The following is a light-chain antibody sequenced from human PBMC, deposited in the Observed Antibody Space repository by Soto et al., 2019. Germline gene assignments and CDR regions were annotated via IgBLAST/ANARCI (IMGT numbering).Light chain of an antibody. CDR1: SSDIGGYND. CDR2: EVS. V-gene: IGLV2-8*01. Sequence: QSVLTQPPSASGSPGQSVTISCTGTSSDIGGYNDVSWYQQHPGKAPKLMIYEVSKRPSGVPDRFSGSKSGNTASLTVSGLQAEDAADYYCSSYAGSNNYVFGSGTKLTVL. CDR3: SSYAGSNNYV. J-gene: IGLJ1*01.